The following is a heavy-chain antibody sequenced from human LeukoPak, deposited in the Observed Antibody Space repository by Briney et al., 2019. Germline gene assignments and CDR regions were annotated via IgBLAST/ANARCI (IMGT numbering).Heavy chain of an antibody. V-gene: IGHV4-34*01. Sequence: SETLSLTCAVYGGSFSGYYWSWIRQPPGKGLEWIGEINHSGSTNYNPSLKSRVTISVDTSKNQFSLKLSSVTAADTAVYYCAGGVVVPAARGWFDPWGQGTLVTVSS. CDR1: GGSFSGYY. CDR2: INHSGST. J-gene: IGHJ5*02. CDR3: AGGVVVPAARGWFDP. D-gene: IGHD2-2*01.